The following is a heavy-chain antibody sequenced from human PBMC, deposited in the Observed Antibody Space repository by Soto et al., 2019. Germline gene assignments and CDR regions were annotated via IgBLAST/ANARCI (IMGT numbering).Heavy chain of an antibody. Sequence: GGSLRLSCAASGFTFSSYAMSWVRQAPGKGLEWVSSISSSSSYIYYADSVKGRFTISRDNAKNSLYLQMNSLRAEDTAVYYCARPKRGIAAAGSSKEVADGMDVWGQGTTVTVSS. CDR2: ISSSSSYI. CDR3: ARPKRGIAAAGSSKEVADGMDV. V-gene: IGHV3-21*01. D-gene: IGHD6-13*01. CDR1: GFTFSSYA. J-gene: IGHJ6*02.